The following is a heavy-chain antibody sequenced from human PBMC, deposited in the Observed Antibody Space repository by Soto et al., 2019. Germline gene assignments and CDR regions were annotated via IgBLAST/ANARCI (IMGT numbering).Heavy chain of an antibody. D-gene: IGHD3-22*01. Sequence: PSETLSLTCAVYGGSFSGYYWSWIRQPPGKGLEWIGEINHSGSTNYNPSLKSRVTISVDTSKNQFSLKLSSVTAADTAVYYCARGLVIEPVYYMDVWGKGTTVTVSS. CDR1: GGSFSGYY. CDR2: INHSGST. V-gene: IGHV4-34*01. J-gene: IGHJ6*03. CDR3: ARGLVIEPVYYMDV.